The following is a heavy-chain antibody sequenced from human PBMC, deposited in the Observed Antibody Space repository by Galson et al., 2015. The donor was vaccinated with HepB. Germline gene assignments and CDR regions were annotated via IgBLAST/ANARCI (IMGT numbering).Heavy chain of an antibody. CDR2: IKQDGSEK. Sequence: SLRLSCAASGFTFSSYWMSWVRQAPGKGLEWVANIKQDGSEKYYVDSVKGRFTISRDNAKNSLYLQMNSLRAEDTAVYYCARRVVLWFGELLSASDIWGQGTMVTVSS. CDR1: GFTFSSYW. D-gene: IGHD3-10*01. CDR3: ARRVVLWFGELLSASDI. J-gene: IGHJ3*02. V-gene: IGHV3-7*03.